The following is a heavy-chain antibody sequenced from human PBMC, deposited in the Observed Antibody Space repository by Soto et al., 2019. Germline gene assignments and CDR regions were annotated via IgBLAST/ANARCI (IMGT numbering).Heavy chain of an antibody. D-gene: IGHD3-10*01. Sequence: QVQLVQSGAEVKKPGASVKVSCKTSGYTFNNYVISWVRQAPGQGLEWMGWISDYNGNTNYPQKFQGRVTMTTDTSTKTVYMVLTSLRSDDTAVYYCARDGYYDSGSYGMDVWGRGTTVTVSS. J-gene: IGHJ6*02. V-gene: IGHV1-18*01. CDR3: ARDGYYDSGSYGMDV. CDR1: GYTFNNYV. CDR2: ISDYNGNT.